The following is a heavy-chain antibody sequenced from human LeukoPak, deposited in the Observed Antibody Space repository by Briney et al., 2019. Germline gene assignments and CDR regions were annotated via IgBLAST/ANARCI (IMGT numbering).Heavy chain of an antibody. CDR3: ARDPRRTSSGWHEPWFDP. V-gene: IGHV4-34*01. CDR1: GGSFSGYY. D-gene: IGHD6-19*01. Sequence: SETLSLTCAVYGGSFSGYYWSWIRQPPGKGLEWIGEINHSGSTNYNPSLKSRVTISVDMSKNQFSLKLSSVTAADTAVYYCARDPRRTSSGWHEPWFDPWGQGTLVTVSS. J-gene: IGHJ5*02. CDR2: INHSGST.